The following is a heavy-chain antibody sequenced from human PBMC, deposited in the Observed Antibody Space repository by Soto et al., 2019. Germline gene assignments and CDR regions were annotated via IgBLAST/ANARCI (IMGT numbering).Heavy chain of an antibody. CDR1: GDRVSSNSAA. CDR3: ARAQQHVGFYYYYRMDV. CDR2: TYYRSKWYN. Sequence: SQTLSLTCAISGDRVSSNSAAWNWIRHSPSRGLESLGRTYYRSKWYNDYAVSVKSRITINPDTSKNKFSLQLNSVTPEDTAVYYCARAQQHVGFYYYYRMDVWGQGTTVTVSS. J-gene: IGHJ6*02. V-gene: IGHV6-1*01. D-gene: IGHD6-6*01.